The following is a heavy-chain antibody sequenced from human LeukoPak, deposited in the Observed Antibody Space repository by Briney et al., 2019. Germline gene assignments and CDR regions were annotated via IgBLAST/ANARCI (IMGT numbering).Heavy chain of an antibody. J-gene: IGHJ4*02. CDR2: INPNSGGT. CDR1: GYTFTSYG. Sequence: ASVKVSCKASGYTFTSYGISWVRQAPGQGLEWMGWINPNSGGTNSAQKFQGRVTMTRDTSISTAYMELSRLRSDDTAVYYCARAAENGYNSNYFDYWGQGTLVTVSS. CDR3: ARAAENGYNSNYFDY. V-gene: IGHV1-2*02. D-gene: IGHD5-24*01.